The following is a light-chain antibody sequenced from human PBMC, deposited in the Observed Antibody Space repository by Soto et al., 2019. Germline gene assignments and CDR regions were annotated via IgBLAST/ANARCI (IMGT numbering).Light chain of an antibody. J-gene: IGLJ1*01. CDR3: SSYTSSSLYV. CDR2: DVS. V-gene: IGLV2-14*01. Sequence: QSVLTQPASVSGSPGQSITISCTGTSSDVGGYNYVSWYQQLPGKAPKLMIYDVSDRPSGVSNRFSGSKSGNTASLTISGLQAEDEADYYCSSYTSSSLYVFGTGTKVIV. CDR1: SSDVGGYNY.